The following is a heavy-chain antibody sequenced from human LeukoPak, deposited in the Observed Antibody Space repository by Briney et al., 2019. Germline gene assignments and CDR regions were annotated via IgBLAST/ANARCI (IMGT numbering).Heavy chain of an antibody. D-gene: IGHD3-22*01. CDR3: ARGLRENYYDSSGAEFDY. CDR2: IRSDGSNK. J-gene: IGHJ4*02. V-gene: IGHV3-30*02. Sequence: PGGSLRLSCAASGFTFSSYAMHWVRQAPGKGLEWVAFIRSDGSNKSYADSVKGRFTISRDNSKNTLYLQMNSLRTEDTAVYYCARGLRENYYDSSGAEFDYWGQGTLVTVSS. CDR1: GFTFSSYA.